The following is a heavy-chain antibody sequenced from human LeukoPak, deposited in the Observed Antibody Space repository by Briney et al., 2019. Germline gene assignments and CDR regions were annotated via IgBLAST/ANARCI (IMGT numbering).Heavy chain of an antibody. CDR2: ISSSGSTI. CDR1: GFIFRSYE. V-gene: IGHV3-48*03. D-gene: IGHD1-26*01. J-gene: IGHJ4*02. CDR3: ARTGGSYPYYFEY. Sequence: GGSLRLACAASGFIFRSYEMNWVRQAPGKGLEWVSYISSSGSTIYYADSVKGRFTLSRDNAKNSLYLQMNSLRAEDTAVYYCARTGGSYPYYFEYWGQGTLVTVSS.